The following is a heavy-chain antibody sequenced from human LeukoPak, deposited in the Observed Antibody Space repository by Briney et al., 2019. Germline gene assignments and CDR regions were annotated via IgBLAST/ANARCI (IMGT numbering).Heavy chain of an antibody. J-gene: IGHJ6*04. Sequence: GRSLRLSCAASGFTFSSYGMHWVRQAPGKGLEWVAITWYDGSNKYYADSVKGRFTISRDNSKNTLYLQMNSLRAEDTAVYYCARVRVRGVMVYYYGMGVWGKGTTVTVSS. CDR1: GFTFSSYG. CDR3: ARVRVRGVMVYYYGMGV. D-gene: IGHD3-10*01. V-gene: IGHV3-33*01. CDR2: TWYDGSNK.